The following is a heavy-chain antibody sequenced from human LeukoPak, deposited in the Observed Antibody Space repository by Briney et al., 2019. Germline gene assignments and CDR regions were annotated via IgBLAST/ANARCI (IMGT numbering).Heavy chain of an antibody. V-gene: IGHV4-59*01. D-gene: IGHD3-22*01. CDR3: ARTYYYDSSGYYYVGRYYFDY. CDR2: IYYSGST. J-gene: IGHJ4*02. Sequence: SETLSLTCTVSGGSIGSYYWSWIRQPPGKGLEWIGYIYYSGSTNYNPSLKSRVTISVDTSKNQFSLKLSSVTAADTAVYYCARTYYYDSSGYYYVGRYYFDYWGQGTLVTVSS. CDR1: GGSIGSYY.